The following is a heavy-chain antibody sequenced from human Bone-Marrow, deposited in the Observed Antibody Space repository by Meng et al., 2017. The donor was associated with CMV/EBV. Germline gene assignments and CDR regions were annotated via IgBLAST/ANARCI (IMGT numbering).Heavy chain of an antibody. D-gene: IGHD3-16*01. CDR1: GYTFSSYD. J-gene: IGHJ4*02. V-gene: IGHV1-46*01. Sequence: VKVSCKASGYTFSSYDITWVRQATGQGLEWMGIINPSGGSTSYAQKFQGRVTMTRDTSTSTVYMELSSLRSEDTAVYYCARGNGNGGYFDYWGQGTLVTVSS. CDR3: ARGNGNGGYFDY. CDR2: INPSGGST.